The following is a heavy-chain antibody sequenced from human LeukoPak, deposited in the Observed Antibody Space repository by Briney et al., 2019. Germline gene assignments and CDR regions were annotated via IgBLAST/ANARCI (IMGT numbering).Heavy chain of an antibody. J-gene: IGHJ6*03. Sequence: PSETLSLTCAVYGGSFSGYYWSWIRQPPGKGLEWIGEINHSRSTNYNPSLKSRVTISVDTSKNQFSLKLSSVTAADTAVYYCARGFVVVPAAPASNYYYYYMDVWGKGTTVTVSS. V-gene: IGHV4-34*01. CDR2: INHSRST. CDR3: ARGFVVVPAAPASNYYYYYMDV. D-gene: IGHD2-2*01. CDR1: GGSFSGYY.